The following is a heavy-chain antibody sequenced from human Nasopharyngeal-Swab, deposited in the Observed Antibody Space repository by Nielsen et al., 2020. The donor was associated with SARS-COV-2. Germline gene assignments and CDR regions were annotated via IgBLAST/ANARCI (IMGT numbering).Heavy chain of an antibody. D-gene: IGHD6-13*01. CDR3: ARIRIAAAGIFDY. J-gene: IGHJ4*02. CDR1: GFTFSSYE. Sequence: GGSLRLSCAASGFTFSSYEVNWVRQAPGKGLEWVSYISSSGSTIYYADSVKGRFTISRDNAKNSLYLQMNSLRAEDTAVYYCARIRIAAAGIFDYWGQGTLVTVSS. CDR2: ISSSGSTI. V-gene: IGHV3-48*03.